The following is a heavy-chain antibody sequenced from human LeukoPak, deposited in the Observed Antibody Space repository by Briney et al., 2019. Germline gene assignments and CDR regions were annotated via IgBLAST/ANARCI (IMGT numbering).Heavy chain of an antibody. V-gene: IGHV3-48*01. CDR2: ISTSTTTI. J-gene: IGHJ4*02. Sequence: GGSLRLSCEASGFTFSSYSMNWVRQAPGKGLEWISYISTSTTTIYYANSVKGRFTISRDNAKKSLYLQMNSLRVEDTDVYYCASWEDGALDNWGQGTLVTVSS. D-gene: IGHD5-24*01. CDR1: GFTFSSYS. CDR3: ASWEDGALDN.